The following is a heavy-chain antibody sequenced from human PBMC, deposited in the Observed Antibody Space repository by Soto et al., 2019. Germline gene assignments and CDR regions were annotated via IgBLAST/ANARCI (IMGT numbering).Heavy chain of an antibody. CDR2: IIPIFGAA. Sequence: QVQLVQSGAEVKKPGSSVKVSCKASGGTFSSYAISWVRQAPGQGLEWMGGIIPIFGAANYAQKFQGRVTITADESRSTVYMELSSLRSEDTAVYYCARKGLYGDYDYYYYDGMDVWGQGTTVTVSS. V-gene: IGHV1-69*01. J-gene: IGHJ6*02. CDR3: ARKGLYGDYDYYYYDGMDV. D-gene: IGHD4-17*01. CDR1: GGTFSSYA.